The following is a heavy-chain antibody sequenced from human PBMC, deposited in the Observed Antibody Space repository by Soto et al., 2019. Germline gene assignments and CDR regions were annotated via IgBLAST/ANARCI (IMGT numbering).Heavy chain of an antibody. CDR1: GGSFSGYY. Sequence: SETLSLTCAVYGGSFSGYYWSWIRQPPGKGLEWIGEINHSGSTNYNPSLKSRVTISVDTSKNQFSLKLSSVTAADTAVYYCARLPYYDYIWGSYRGYFDYWGQGTLVTVSS. V-gene: IGHV4-34*01. J-gene: IGHJ4*02. D-gene: IGHD3-16*02. CDR2: INHSGST. CDR3: ARLPYYDYIWGSYRGYFDY.